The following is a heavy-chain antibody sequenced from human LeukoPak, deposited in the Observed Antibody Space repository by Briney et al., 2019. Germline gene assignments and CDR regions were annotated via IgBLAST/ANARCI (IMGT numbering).Heavy chain of an antibody. D-gene: IGHD3-22*01. CDR2: MNQDGSAK. J-gene: IGHJ4*02. V-gene: IGHV3-7*01. CDR1: GFTFSNSW. CDR3: SKVNY. Sequence: HPGGSLRLSCAASGFTFSNSWMSRLRQAPGKGLEWVAHMNQDGSAKFYVDSVKGRFTISRDNAKNSLYLQMNSLRAEDTAVYYCSKVNYWGQGTLVTVSS.